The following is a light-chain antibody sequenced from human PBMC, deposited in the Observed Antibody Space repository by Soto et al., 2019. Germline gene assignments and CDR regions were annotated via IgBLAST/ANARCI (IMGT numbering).Light chain of an antibody. Sequence: EIVLTQSPGTLSLSQGEGATLSCRASQSVSSSYFAWYQQKPGQAPRLLIYGASSRATGIPDRFSGSGSGTDVTLTISRLEPEDFAVYYCQQYGSSPWTFGQGTKVETK. CDR1: QSVSSSY. V-gene: IGKV3-20*01. J-gene: IGKJ1*01. CDR2: GAS. CDR3: QQYGSSPWT.